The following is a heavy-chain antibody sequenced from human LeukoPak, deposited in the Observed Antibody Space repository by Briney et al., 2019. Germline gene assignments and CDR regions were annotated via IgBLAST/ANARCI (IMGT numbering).Heavy chain of an antibody. CDR1: GGSFSGYY. CDR3: ARGLDIAARPFDP. J-gene: IGHJ5*02. D-gene: IGHD6-6*01. Sequence: SETLSLTCAVYGGSFSGYYWSWIRQPPGKGLEWIGEINHSGSTNYNPSLKSRVTISVETSKNQFSLKLSSVTAADTAVYYCARGLDIAARPFDPWGQGTLVTVSS. CDR2: INHSGST. V-gene: IGHV4-34*01.